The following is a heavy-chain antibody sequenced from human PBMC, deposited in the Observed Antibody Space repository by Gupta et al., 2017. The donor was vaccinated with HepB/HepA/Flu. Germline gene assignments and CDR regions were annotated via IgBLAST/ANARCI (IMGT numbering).Heavy chain of an antibody. J-gene: IGHJ1*01. V-gene: IGHV3-30*02. CDR1: GFTFRNFC. CDR2: IRCDGIKQ. Sequence: QVQLVVSGGAVVQLGRSLRHSCAACGFTFRNFCLLWVRQAPGKGLEWVSTIRCDGIKQYYADSVRGRFLVSRDNSKNTLDLQMNSLTIEDTAVYYCAKGDFWTGSYEYFNPWGQGTTVTVSS. CDR3: AKGDFWTGSYEYFNP. D-gene: IGHD3/OR15-3a*01.